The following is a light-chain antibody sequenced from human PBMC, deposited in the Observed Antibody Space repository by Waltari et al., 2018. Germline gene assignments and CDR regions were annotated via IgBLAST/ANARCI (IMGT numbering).Light chain of an antibody. CDR3: QTGGHGTWV. Sequence: QLVLTQSPSASASLGASVQLTCTLSSGHSSNVIACHQQQPEKGPRYLMKVNSDGSHSKGDEIPDRFSGASSGAERYLTISSLQSEDEADYYCQTGGHGTWVFGGGTKLTVL. CDR2: VNSDGSH. V-gene: IGLV4-69*01. CDR1: SGHSSNV. J-gene: IGLJ3*02.